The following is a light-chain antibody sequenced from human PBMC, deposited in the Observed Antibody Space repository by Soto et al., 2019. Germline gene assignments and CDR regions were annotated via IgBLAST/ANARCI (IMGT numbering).Light chain of an antibody. CDR3: QQFSSYPLT. J-gene: IGKJ4*01. CDR2: GAF. Sequence: EILMTQSPVTLSVSPGERATLSCRASQSVSNNLAWYQQKPGQAPSLLIYGAFTRATGIPARFSGSGSGTDFTLTISSLQSEDFAVYYCQQFSSYPLTFGGGTKVDIK. CDR1: QSVSNN. V-gene: IGKV3-15*01.